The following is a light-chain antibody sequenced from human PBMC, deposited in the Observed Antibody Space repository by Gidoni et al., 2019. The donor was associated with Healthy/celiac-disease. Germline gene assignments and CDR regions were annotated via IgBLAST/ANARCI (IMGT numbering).Light chain of an antibody. CDR1: QGIRND. Sequence: AIQMTQSPSSLSASVGDRVTITCRASQGIRNDLGWYQQKPGKAPKLLIYAASSLQSGFPSRFSGSGSGTDFTITISSLQPEDFATYYCLQDYNYPRTFGQGTKVEIK. J-gene: IGKJ1*01. CDR2: AAS. V-gene: IGKV1-6*01. CDR3: LQDYNYPRT.